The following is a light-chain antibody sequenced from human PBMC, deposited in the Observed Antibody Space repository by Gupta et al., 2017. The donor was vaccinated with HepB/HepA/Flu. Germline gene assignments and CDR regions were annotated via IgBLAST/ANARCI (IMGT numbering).Light chain of an antibody. Sequence: QSVLTQPPSASEPPGQRVTISCSGSSSNIGSTSVFWYHQLPETAPNLLIYRNNQRRSGVPERFSGSRSATSATVTTSGLRAEDESDYYCAARDDSRSGVVFGGGTKLTVL. V-gene: IGLV1-47*01. J-gene: IGLJ3*02. CDR3: AARDDSRSGVV. CDR2: RNN. CDR1: SSNIGSTS.